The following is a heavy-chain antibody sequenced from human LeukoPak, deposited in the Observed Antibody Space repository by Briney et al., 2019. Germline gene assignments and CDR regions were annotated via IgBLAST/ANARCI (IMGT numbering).Heavy chain of an antibody. Sequence: GRSLRLSCAASGFTFSSYAMHWVRQAPGKGLEWVAVISYDGSNKYYADSVKGRFTISRDNSKNTLYLQMNSLRAEDTAVNYCARAYCSSTSCWPFDYWGQGTLVTVSS. CDR2: ISYDGSNK. CDR3: ARAYCSSTSCWPFDY. V-gene: IGHV3-30*04. J-gene: IGHJ4*02. D-gene: IGHD2-2*01. CDR1: GFTFSSYA.